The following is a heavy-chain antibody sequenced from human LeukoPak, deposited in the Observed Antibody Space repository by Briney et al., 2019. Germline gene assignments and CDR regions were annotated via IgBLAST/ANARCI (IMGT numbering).Heavy chain of an antibody. CDR3: AKDRRFGEFYFDY. CDR1: GFTFSSYA. CDR2: ISGSGGST. D-gene: IGHD3-10*01. Sequence: QPGGSLRLSCAASGFTFSSYAMSWVRQAPGKGLEWVSAISGSGGSTYYADSAKGRFTISRDNSKNTLYLQMNSLRAEDTAVYYCAKDRRFGEFYFDYWGQGTLVTVSS. V-gene: IGHV3-23*01. J-gene: IGHJ4*02.